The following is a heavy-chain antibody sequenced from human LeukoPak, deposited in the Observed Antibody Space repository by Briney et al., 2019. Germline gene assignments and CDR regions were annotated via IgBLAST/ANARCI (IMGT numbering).Heavy chain of an antibody. Sequence: PGGSLRLSCAASGFTFSSYGMHWVRQAPGKGLEWVAVISYDGSNKYYADSVKGRFTISRDDSKNTLYLQMNSLRAEDTAVYYCAWGPKYYDFWSGYSPLSYWGQGTLVTVSS. D-gene: IGHD3-3*01. CDR1: GFTFSSYG. J-gene: IGHJ4*02. V-gene: IGHV3-30*03. CDR3: AWGPKYYDFWSGYSPLSY. CDR2: ISYDGSNK.